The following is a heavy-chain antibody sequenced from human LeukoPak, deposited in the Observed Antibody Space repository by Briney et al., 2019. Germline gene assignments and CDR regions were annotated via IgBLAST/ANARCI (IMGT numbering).Heavy chain of an antibody. V-gene: IGHV3-30-3*02. CDR3: ANDYGGYTGPFRYYNMDV. J-gene: IGHJ6*02. CDR2: ISYDGSNK. D-gene: IGHD4-17*01. Sequence: SGRSLRLSCAASGFTFSSYAMHWVRQAPGKGLEWVAVISYDGSNKYYADSVKGRFTISRDNSKNTLYLQMNSLRAEDTAVYYCANDYGGYTGPFRYYNMDVWGQGTTVTVSS. CDR1: GFTFSSYA.